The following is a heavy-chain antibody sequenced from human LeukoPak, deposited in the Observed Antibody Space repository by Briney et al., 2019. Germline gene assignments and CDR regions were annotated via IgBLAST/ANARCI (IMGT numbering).Heavy chain of an antibody. Sequence: SETLSLTCSVSGGPIYTYYWSWIRQSPGKGLEWIGYIYHSGSTNYNPSLKSRVTISVDTSKNQFSLKLSSVTAADTAVYYCARVNRAVAAALDYWGQGTLVTVSS. CDR3: ARVNRAVAAALDY. CDR1: GGPIYTYY. J-gene: IGHJ4*02. CDR2: IYHSGST. D-gene: IGHD6-13*01. V-gene: IGHV4-59*01.